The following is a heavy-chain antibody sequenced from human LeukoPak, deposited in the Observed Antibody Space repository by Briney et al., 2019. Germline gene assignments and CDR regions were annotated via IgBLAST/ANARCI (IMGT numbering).Heavy chain of an antibody. J-gene: IGHJ6*03. V-gene: IGHV3-20*04. CDR2: INWNGGST. Sequence: GGSLRLSCAASGFTFSSYEMNWVRQAPGKGLEWVSGINWNGGSTGYADSVKGRFTISRDNAKNSLYLQMNSLRAEDTAVYYCARDPYSGSYGNYYYYFMDVWGKGTTVTISS. D-gene: IGHD1-26*01. CDR3: ARDPYSGSYGNYYYYFMDV. CDR1: GFTFSSYE.